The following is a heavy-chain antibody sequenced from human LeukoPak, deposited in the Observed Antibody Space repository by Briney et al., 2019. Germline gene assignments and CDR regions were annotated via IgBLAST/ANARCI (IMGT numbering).Heavy chain of an antibody. J-gene: IGHJ4*02. CDR1: GYTFTSYA. Sequence: GASVKVSCKASGYTFTSYAMHWVRQAPGQRLEWMGWINAGNGNTKYSQKFQGRVTITRDTSASTAYMELSSLRSEDTAVYYRARGSNYYDSSGWYPVYWGQGTLVTVSS. CDR3: ARGSNYYDSSGWYPVY. D-gene: IGHD6-19*01. V-gene: IGHV1-3*01. CDR2: INAGNGNT.